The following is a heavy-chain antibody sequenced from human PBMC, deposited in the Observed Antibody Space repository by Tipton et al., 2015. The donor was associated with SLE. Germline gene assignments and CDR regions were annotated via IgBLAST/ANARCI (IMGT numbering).Heavy chain of an antibody. V-gene: IGHV4-39*07. CDR2: IYYSGST. CDR1: GGSISSSTNY. CDR3: ARDRVPYSSGCFDI. Sequence: TLSLTCTVSGGSISSSTNYWGWIRQPPGKGLEWIGSIYYSGSTYYNPSLKSRVTISIDTSKNQFSLRLSSVTAADTAVYYCARDRVPYSSGCFDIWGQGTMVTVSS. D-gene: IGHD6-19*01. J-gene: IGHJ3*02.